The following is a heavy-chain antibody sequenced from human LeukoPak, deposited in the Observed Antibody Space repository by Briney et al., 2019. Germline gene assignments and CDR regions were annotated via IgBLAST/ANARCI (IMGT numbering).Heavy chain of an antibody. CDR1: GYTFTDYY. J-gene: IGHJ4*02. Sequence: ASVKVSCKASGYTFTDYYIHWLRQARGQGLEWMGWIIPNNGGTNYAPKFRGRVTMTRDTSISTAYMELSRLRSDGTAVYYCARGLSIEGYNFNYWGQGTLFTVSS. CDR3: ARGLSIEGYNFNY. CDR2: IIPNNGGT. V-gene: IGHV1-2*02. D-gene: IGHD5-24*01.